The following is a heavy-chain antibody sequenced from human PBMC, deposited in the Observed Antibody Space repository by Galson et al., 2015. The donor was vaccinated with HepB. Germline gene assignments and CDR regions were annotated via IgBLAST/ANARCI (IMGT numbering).Heavy chain of an antibody. V-gene: IGHV1-8*01. CDR1: GYTFTSYD. CDR2: MNPNSGNT. Sequence: SVKVSCKASGYTFTSYDINWVRQATGQGLEWMGWMNPNSGNTGYAQKFQGRVTMTRNTSISTAYMELSSLRSEDTAVYYCARTPKYIAARPIRHGMDVWGKGTTVTVSS. J-gene: IGHJ6*04. D-gene: IGHD6-6*01. CDR3: ARTPKYIAARPIRHGMDV.